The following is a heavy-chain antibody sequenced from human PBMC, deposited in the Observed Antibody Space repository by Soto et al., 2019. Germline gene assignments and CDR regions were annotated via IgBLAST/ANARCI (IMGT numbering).Heavy chain of an antibody. Sequence: KGLEWMGWINPNSGGTNYAQKFQGRVTMTRDTSISTAYMELRRLRSDDTAVYYCARYPSCSSISCYIWDVSFSYGLGIW. J-gene: IGHJ6*01. D-gene: IGHD2-2*02. CDR3: ARYPSCSSISCYIWDVSFSYGLGI. V-gene: IGHV1-2*02. CDR2: INPNSGGT.